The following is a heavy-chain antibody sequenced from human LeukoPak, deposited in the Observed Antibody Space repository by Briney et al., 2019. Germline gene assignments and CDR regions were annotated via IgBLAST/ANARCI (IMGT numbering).Heavy chain of an antibody. V-gene: IGHV3-9*03. CDR1: GFTFDDYA. Sequence: PGRSLRLSCAASGFTFDDYAMHWVRQAPGKGLEWVSGISWNSGSIGYADSVKGRFTISRDNAKNSLYLQMNSLRAEDMALYYCAKSYYYDFWSGLDYWGQGTLVTVSS. D-gene: IGHD3-3*01. CDR2: ISWNSGSI. J-gene: IGHJ4*02. CDR3: AKSYYYDFWSGLDY.